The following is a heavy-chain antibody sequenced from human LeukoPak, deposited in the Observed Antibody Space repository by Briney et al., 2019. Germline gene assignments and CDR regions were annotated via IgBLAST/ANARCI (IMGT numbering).Heavy chain of an antibody. CDR2: ISTDGSST. J-gene: IGHJ4*02. Sequence: GGSLRLSCAASGFTFCSYWMHWVRQAPGKGLVWVSRISTDGSSTNYADSVKGRFTISRDNAKNMVYLQMNSLRAEDTAVYYCARSSSPVYWGQGTLVTVSS. CDR3: ARSSSPVY. V-gene: IGHV3-74*01. CDR1: GFTFCSYW. D-gene: IGHD6-13*01.